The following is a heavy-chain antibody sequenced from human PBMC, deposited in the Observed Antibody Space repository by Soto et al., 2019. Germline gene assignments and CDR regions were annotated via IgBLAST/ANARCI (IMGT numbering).Heavy chain of an antibody. CDR1: VGSFSGYY. Sequence: PSETLSLTCAVYVGSFSGYYWSWIRQPPGKGLEWIGEINHSGSTNYKPSLKSRVTISVDTSKNQFSLKLSSVTAADTAVYYCARATYGDSTWVHYMDVWGKGTTVTVSS. D-gene: IGHD4-17*01. CDR2: INHSGST. J-gene: IGHJ6*03. V-gene: IGHV4-34*01. CDR3: ARATYGDSTWVHYMDV.